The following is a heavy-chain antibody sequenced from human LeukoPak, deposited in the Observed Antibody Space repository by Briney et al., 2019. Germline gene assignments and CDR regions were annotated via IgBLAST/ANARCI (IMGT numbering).Heavy chain of an antibody. Sequence: AGSLRLSCAASGFTFSFYAMSWVRQAPGKGLEWVSAIRDSGGSTYYADSVKGRFTISRDNSKNTLYLQMNSLRAEDTAVYYCAKDALRTSGWYYFDYWGQGTQVAVSS. CDR2: IRDSGGST. D-gene: IGHD6-19*01. CDR1: GFTFSFYA. J-gene: IGHJ4*02. V-gene: IGHV3-23*01. CDR3: AKDALRTSGWYYFDY.